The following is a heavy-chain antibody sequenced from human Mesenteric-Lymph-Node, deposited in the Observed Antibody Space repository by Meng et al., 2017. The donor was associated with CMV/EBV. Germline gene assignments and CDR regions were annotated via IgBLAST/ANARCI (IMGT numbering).Heavy chain of an antibody. CDR3: TGDSVSNPNLDY. V-gene: IGHV3-66*01. J-gene: IGHJ4*02. CDR2: IYRGDNT. Sequence: EVTLAGSGGSLVLPGGCLSLSCAVSGFNVTNKYMSWVRQAPGKGLEWVCIIYRGDNTYYIDSVKDSSTVSRDKSKNTMYLQMNSLRVEDTAVYYCTGDSVSNPNLDYWGQGTLVTVSS. CDR1: GFNVTNKY. D-gene: IGHD3-10*01.